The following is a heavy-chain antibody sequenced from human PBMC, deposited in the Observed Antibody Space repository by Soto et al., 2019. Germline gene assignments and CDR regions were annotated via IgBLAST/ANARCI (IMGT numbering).Heavy chain of an antibody. CDR2: INVYNGNT. V-gene: IGHV1-18*01. CDR3: ARDLSRGWFDY. Sequence: QVQLVQSGGEVKRPGASVKVSCKASGYMFSNYAISWVRQTPGQGLEWMGWINVYNGNTNYAQKFQSRVTMATDTSTTTAYSAVRSLRSDDTAVYFCARDLSRGWFDYWGQGTLVIVSS. CDR1: GYMFSNYA. D-gene: IGHD6-19*01. J-gene: IGHJ4*02.